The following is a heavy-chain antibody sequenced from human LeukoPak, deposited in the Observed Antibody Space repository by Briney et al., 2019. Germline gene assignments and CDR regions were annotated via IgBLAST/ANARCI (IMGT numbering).Heavy chain of an antibody. CDR2: IDSDGGNT. D-gene: IGHD4-17*01. CDR1: GFTFSSYW. V-gene: IGHV3-74*01. CDR3: ARDGYGDYYFDY. Sequence: PGGSLRLSCAASGFTFSSYWMHWVRHAPGKGLLWVSRIDSDGGNTNYADSVKGRFTVSRDNAKNTLYLQMNSLRAEDTAVYYCARDGYGDYYFDYWGQGTLVTVSS. J-gene: IGHJ4*02.